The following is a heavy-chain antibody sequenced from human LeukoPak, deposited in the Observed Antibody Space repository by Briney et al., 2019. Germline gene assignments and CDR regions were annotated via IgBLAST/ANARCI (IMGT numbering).Heavy chain of an antibody. Sequence: ASVKVSCEAFGYTFTSNYMHWVRQAPGQGPEWMGVISPSGGSTTYAQKFQGRVTLTRDMSTSTDYLELSSLRSEDTAVYYCAREDQTLGWELSLDYWGQGTLVTVSS. CDR1: GYTFTSNY. V-gene: IGHV1-46*01. J-gene: IGHJ4*02. D-gene: IGHD1-26*01. CDR2: ISPSGGST. CDR3: AREDQTLGWELSLDY.